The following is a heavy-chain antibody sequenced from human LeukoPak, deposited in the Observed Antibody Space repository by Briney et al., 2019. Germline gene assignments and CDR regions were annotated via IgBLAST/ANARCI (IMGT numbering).Heavy chain of an antibody. Sequence: ASVKVSCKASGYTFTGYYMHWVRQAPGQGLEWMGRINPNSGGTNYAQKFQGRVTMTRDTSISTDYMELSRLRSDDTAVYYCARDLRRGYSYGGGVWGKGTTVTVSS. CDR1: GYTFTGYY. CDR2: INPNSGGT. J-gene: IGHJ6*04. D-gene: IGHD5-18*01. CDR3: ARDLRRGYSYGGGV. V-gene: IGHV1-2*06.